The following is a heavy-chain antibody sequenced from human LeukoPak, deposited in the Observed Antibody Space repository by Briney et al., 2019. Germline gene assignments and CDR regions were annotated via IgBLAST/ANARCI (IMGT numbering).Heavy chain of an antibody. CDR1: GGSISSGGYS. D-gene: IGHD3-9*01. J-gene: IGHJ3*02. Sequence: SETLSLTCAVSGGSISSGGYSWSWIRQPPGKGLEWIGYIYHSGSTYYNPSLKSRVTISVDRSKNQFSLKLSSVTAADTAVYYCAREGLDDKAFDIWGQGTMVTVSS. CDR2: IYHSGST. CDR3: AREGLDDKAFDI. V-gene: IGHV4-30-2*01.